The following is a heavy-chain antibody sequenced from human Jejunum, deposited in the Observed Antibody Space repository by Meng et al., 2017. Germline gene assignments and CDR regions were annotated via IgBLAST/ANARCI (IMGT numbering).Heavy chain of an antibody. CDR2: INTGTGKP. J-gene: IGHJ4*02. CDR3: ARGKGYCSAGRCYADF. Sequence: ASVKVSCKASGYTFTSCALNWVRQAPGQGLEWMRWINTGTGKPTYAQGFTGRFVFSLDTSVSTAYLQISSLEAGDTAVYYCARGKGYCSAGRCYADFWGQGTLVTVSS. V-gene: IGHV7-4-1*02. D-gene: IGHD2-15*01. CDR1: GYTFTSCA.